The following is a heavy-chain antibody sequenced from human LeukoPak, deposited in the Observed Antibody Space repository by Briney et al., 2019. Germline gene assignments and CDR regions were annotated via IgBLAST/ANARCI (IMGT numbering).Heavy chain of an antibody. V-gene: IGHV4-59*01. CDR3: ARGYSSGLLGY. Sequence: SETLSLTCTVSGGSISSYYWSWIRQPPGKGLEWIGYIYYSGSTNYNPSLKSRVTISVDTSKNQFSLKLSSATAADTAVYYCARGYSSGLLGYWGQGTLVTVSS. CDR2: IYYSGST. D-gene: IGHD6-19*01. J-gene: IGHJ4*02. CDR1: GGSISSYY.